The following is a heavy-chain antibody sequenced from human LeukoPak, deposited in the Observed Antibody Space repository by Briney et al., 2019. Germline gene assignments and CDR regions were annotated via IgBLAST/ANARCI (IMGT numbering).Heavy chain of an antibody. V-gene: IGHV4-39*07. CDR2: IYYSGST. D-gene: IGHD6-13*01. CDR1: GGSISSSSYY. CDR3: ARAPSGSCWYGADSDY. J-gene: IGHJ4*02. Sequence: SETLSLTCTVSGGSISSSSYYWGWIRQPPGKGLEWIGSIYYSGSTYYNPSLKSRVTISVDTSKNQFSLKLSSVTAADTAVYYCARAPSGSCWYGADSDYWGQGTLVTVSS.